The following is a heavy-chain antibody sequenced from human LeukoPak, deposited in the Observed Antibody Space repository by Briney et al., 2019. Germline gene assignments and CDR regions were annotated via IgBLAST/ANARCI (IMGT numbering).Heavy chain of an antibody. J-gene: IGHJ6*03. CDR3: ARSSTYYYDSSGYYYYYYYMDV. Sequence: ASVNVSCKASGGTFSSYAISWVRQAPGQGLEWMGGIIPIFGRANYAQKFQGRVTITTDESTSTAYMELSSLRSEDTAVYYCARSSTYYYDSSGYYYYYYYMDVWGKGTTVTVSS. CDR1: GGTFSSYA. V-gene: IGHV1-69*05. CDR2: IIPIFGRA. D-gene: IGHD3-22*01.